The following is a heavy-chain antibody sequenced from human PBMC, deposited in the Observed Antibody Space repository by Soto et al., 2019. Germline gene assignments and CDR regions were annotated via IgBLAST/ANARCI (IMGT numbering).Heavy chain of an antibody. CDR3: ARSGRSLLDY. J-gene: IGHJ4*02. CDR2: LSYTGNSFNP. CDR1: GASISGSDHY. D-gene: IGHD1-26*01. V-gene: IGHV4-30-4*01. Sequence: QVQLQESGPGLVKASQTLSLTCTVSGASISGSDHYWSWVRQPPGKGLEWIGHLSYTGNSFNPYYSPSLQSRLTMSLDTSMNQFSLKMTSVTAADTAVYFCARSGRSLLDYWGQGALVSVSS.